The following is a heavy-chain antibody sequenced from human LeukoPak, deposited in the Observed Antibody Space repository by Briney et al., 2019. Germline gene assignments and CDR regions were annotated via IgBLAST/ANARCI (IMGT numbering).Heavy chain of an antibody. J-gene: IGHJ6*03. CDR3: ARGGSITISSYQYYYFMDV. CDR2: IYSTGST. Sequence: SETLSLTCTVSGGSISNYFWTWIRQSPGKGLEWIGYIYSTGSTRYNPSLKSRVTISIDASKDQFSLRLNSVTAADTAIYYCARGGSITISSYQYYYFMDVWGKGTTVTVSS. CDR1: GGSISNYF. V-gene: IGHV4-59*01. D-gene: IGHD3-9*01.